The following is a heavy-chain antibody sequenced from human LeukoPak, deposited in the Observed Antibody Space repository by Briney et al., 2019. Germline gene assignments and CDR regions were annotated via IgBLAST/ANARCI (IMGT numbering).Heavy chain of an antibody. V-gene: IGHV3-7*01. D-gene: IGHD3-22*01. CDR3: ARDTPVVINEGIDY. CDR2: IKQDGSEK. Sequence: GGSLRLYCAASGFTFSRYWMSWVRQAPGKGLEWVANIKQDGSEKYYVDSVKGRFTISRDNAKNSLYLQMNSLRAEDTAVYYCARDTPVVINEGIDYWGQGTLVTVSS. J-gene: IGHJ4*02. CDR1: GFTFSRYW.